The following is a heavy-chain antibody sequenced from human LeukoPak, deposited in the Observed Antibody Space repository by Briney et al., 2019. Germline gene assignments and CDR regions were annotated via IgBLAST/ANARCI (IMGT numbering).Heavy chain of an antibody. D-gene: IGHD1-26*01. CDR1: GGSFSGYY. CDR3: ARQGQDGSYSDY. CDR2: INRSGST. Sequence: KPSETLSLTCAVYGGSFSGYYWSWIRQPPGKGLEWIGEINRSGSTNYNPSLKSRVTISVDTSKNQFSLKLSSVTAADTAVYYCARQGQDGSYSDYWGQGTLVTVSS. J-gene: IGHJ4*02. V-gene: IGHV4-34*01.